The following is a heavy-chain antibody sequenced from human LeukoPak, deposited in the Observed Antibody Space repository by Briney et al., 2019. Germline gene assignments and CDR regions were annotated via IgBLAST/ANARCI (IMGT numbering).Heavy chain of an antibody. J-gene: IGHJ4*02. CDR3: AKGKYDYGDYLSPDY. CDR1: GFTFTTYA. V-gene: IGHV3-23*01. D-gene: IGHD4-17*01. Sequence: PGGSLRLSCAASGFTFTTYAMNWVRQAPGKGLEWVSAISPSGRTTDYVDSVKGRFTISRGNSKNTLYLQMNSLRAEDTAVYYCAKGKYDYGDYLSPDYWGQGTLVTVSS. CDR2: ISPSGRTT.